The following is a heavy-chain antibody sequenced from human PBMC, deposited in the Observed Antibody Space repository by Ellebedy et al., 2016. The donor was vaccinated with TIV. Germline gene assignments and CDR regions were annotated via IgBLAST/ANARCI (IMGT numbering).Heavy chain of an antibody. CDR1: GYTFTSYG. CDR3: ARGCTIFGVVIGFDP. Sequence: AASVKVSCKASGYTFTSYGISWVRQAPGQGLEWMGWISAYNGNTNYAQKFQGRVTITRDTSASTAYMELSSLRSEDTAVYYCARGCTIFGVVIGFDPWGQGTTVTVSS. J-gene: IGHJ6*02. D-gene: IGHD3-3*01. CDR2: ISAYNGNT. V-gene: IGHV1-18*01.